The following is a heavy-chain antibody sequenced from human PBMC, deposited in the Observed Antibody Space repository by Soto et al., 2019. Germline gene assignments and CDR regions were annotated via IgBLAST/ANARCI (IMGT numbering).Heavy chain of an antibody. V-gene: IGHV3-23*01. CDR3: AKVCNQSMKVVEGFDY. J-gene: IGHJ4*02. Sequence: EVQLLESGGGLVQPGGSLRLSCAASGFTFISYAMSWVRQAPGKGLEWVSTISVSGGSTYYADSVKGWFTISRDNSKNTLYLQMNSLRAEDTAVYYCAKVCNQSMKVVEGFDYWGQGTLVTVSS. CDR2: ISVSGGST. D-gene: IGHD3-22*01. CDR1: GFTFISYA.